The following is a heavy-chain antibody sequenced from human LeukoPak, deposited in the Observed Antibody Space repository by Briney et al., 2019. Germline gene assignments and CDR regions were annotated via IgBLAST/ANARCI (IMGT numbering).Heavy chain of an antibody. D-gene: IGHD5-24*01. J-gene: IGHJ6*03. CDR2: ISRDGINK. CDR1: GFTFDAFG. Sequence: GGSLRLSCSASGFTFDAFGMQWVRQSPGKGLEWVAFISRDGINKTYADSLKGCFTISRDNSEETLYLQVDVLRAEDTGVYICATDRKESHAPYYMDVWGRGTTVIVSS. V-gene: IGHV3-33*05. CDR3: ATDRKESHAPYYMDV.